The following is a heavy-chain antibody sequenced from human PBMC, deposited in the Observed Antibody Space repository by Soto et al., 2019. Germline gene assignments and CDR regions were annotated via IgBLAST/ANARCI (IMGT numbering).Heavy chain of an antibody. CDR1: GYTFTSYY. D-gene: IGHD1-20*01. J-gene: IGHJ5*02. CDR3: ARESITGTRWFDP. Sequence: ASVKVSCKASGYTFTSYYMHWVRQAPGQGPEWMGIINPSGGSTSYAQKFQGRVTMTRDTSTSTVYMELSSLRSEDTAVYYCARESITGTRWFDPWGQGTLVTVSS. CDR2: INPSGGST. V-gene: IGHV1-46*01.